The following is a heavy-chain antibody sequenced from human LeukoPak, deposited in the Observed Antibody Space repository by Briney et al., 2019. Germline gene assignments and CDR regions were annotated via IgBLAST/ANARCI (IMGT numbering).Heavy chain of an antibody. V-gene: IGHV3-30*18. Sequence: GGSLRLSCAASGFTFSSYGMHWVRQAPGKGLEWVAVISYDGSNKYYADSVKGRFTISRDNSKNTLYLQMNSLRAEDTAVYYCAKDKEYYYGSGSYSLDYWGQGTLVTVSS. CDR2: ISYDGSNK. J-gene: IGHJ4*02. D-gene: IGHD3-10*01. CDR3: AKDKEYYYGSGSYSLDY. CDR1: GFTFSSYG.